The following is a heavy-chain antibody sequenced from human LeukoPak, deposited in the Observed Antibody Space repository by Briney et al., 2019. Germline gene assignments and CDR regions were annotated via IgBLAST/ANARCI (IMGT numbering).Heavy chain of an antibody. Sequence: PSETLSLTCTVSGGSISSGGYYWSWIRQHPGKGLEWIGYIYYSGSTYYNPSLKSQVTISVDTSKNQFSLKLSSVTAADTAVYYCARKSRSTRRIDYWGQGTLVTVSS. D-gene: IGHD2-2*01. CDR3: ARKSRSTRRIDY. CDR1: GGSISSGGYY. V-gene: IGHV4-31*01. J-gene: IGHJ4*02. CDR2: IYYSGST.